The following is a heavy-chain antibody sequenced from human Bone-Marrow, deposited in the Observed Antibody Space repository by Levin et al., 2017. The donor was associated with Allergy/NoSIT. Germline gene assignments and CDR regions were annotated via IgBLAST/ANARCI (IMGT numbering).Heavy chain of an antibody. Sequence: PGGSLRLSCAASGFIFSSYEMNWVRQAPGKGLEWVSYISSGSSNSQHADSVKGRFTISRDNAKNSLSLQMNSLRAEDTGVYFCVRQRSGSYFPYFDYWGQGTLVTVSS. V-gene: IGHV3-48*03. CDR3: VRQRSGSYFPYFDY. CDR1: GFIFSSYE. CDR2: ISSGSSNS. J-gene: IGHJ4*02. D-gene: IGHD3-10*01.